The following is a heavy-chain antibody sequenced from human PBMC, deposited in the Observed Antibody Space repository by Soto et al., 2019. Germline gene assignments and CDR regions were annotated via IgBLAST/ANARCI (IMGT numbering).Heavy chain of an antibody. D-gene: IGHD2-21*02. CDR1: GFTFNSLS. CDR3: AREPYGDSQYFDY. V-gene: IGHV3-30*04. Sequence: QVQLVESGGGMAQAGTSLRLSCTGSGFTFNSLSLHWVRQGPGKGLEWVAVVSFDGKVTYYADSVKGRFTVSRDISKNTIYLQANSLRPEDAALYYCAREPYGDSQYFDYWGQGTPVTVSS. CDR2: VSFDGKVT. J-gene: IGHJ4*02.